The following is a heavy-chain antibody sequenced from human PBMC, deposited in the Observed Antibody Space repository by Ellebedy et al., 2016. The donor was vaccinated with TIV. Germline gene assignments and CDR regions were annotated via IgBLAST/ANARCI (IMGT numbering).Heavy chain of an antibody. CDR1: GGFISTYY. CDR3: PRSYTSGWFVSIDP. CDR2: IYHSGTT. V-gene: IGHV4-59*01. J-gene: IGHJ5*02. D-gene: IGHD6-19*01. Sequence: MPSETLSLTCTVSGGFISTYYWSWIRQPPGKGLEWMGYIYHSGTTKYKPSLNSLVPLSVHTPKNQFSLKLNSVTAADTAVYYCPRSYTSGWFVSIDPWGQGTLVTVSA.